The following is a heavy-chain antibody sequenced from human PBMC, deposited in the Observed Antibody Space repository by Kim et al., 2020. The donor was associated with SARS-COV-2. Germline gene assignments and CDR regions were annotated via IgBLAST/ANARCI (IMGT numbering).Heavy chain of an antibody. CDR1: GFTFSSYG. CDR3: AKDSRVGARYYYYGMDV. Sequence: GGSLRLSCAASGFTFSSYGMHWVRQAPGKGLEWVAVISYDGSNKYYAESVKGRFTISRDNSKNTLYLQMNSLRAEDTAVYYCAKDSRVGARYYYYGMDVWGQGTTVTVSS. V-gene: IGHV3-30*18. J-gene: IGHJ6*02. D-gene: IGHD2-15*01. CDR2: ISYDGSNK.